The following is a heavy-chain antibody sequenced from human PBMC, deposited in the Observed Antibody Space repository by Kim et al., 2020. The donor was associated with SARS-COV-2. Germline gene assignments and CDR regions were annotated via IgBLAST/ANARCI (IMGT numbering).Heavy chain of an antibody. CDR2: IYYSGST. Sequence: SETLSLTCTVSGGSISSSSYYWGWLRQPPGKGLEWIGSIYYSGSTYYNPSLKSRVTISVDTTKNQFSLKLSSVTAAATAVYYCARVKLSYYYGSSTQSHHDYWGQGTLVTVSS. CDR3: ARVKLSYYYGSSTQSHHDY. J-gene: IGHJ4*02. V-gene: IGHV4-39*07. CDR1: GGSISSSSYY. D-gene: IGHD3-10*01.